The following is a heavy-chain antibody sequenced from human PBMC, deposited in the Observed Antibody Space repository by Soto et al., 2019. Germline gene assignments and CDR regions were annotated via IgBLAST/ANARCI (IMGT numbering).Heavy chain of an antibody. CDR1: GYTFTSYY. D-gene: IGHD4-17*01. Sequence: QVQLVQSGAEVKKPGASVKVSCKASGYTFTSYYLHWVRQAPGQGLEWMGILNPSGGSTSYAQKFQGRPTMTRDTFTSTVYMELSSLRSEDTAVYYCARGLDDYGDYVVSWGQGTLVTVST. J-gene: IGHJ5*02. CDR3: ARGLDDYGDYVVS. CDR2: LNPSGGST. V-gene: IGHV1-46*01.